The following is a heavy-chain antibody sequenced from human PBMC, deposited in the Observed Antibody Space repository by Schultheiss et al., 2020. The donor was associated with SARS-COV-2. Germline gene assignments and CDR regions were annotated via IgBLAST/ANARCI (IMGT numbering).Heavy chain of an antibody. D-gene: IGHD3-22*01. CDR3: ASFPSREVTTMIVVVRSPG. CDR2: ISYDGSNK. V-gene: IGHV3-30-3*01. J-gene: IGHJ4*02. Sequence: GGSLRLSCAASGFTFSSYAMHWVRQAPGKGLEWVAVISYDGSNKYYADSVKGRFTISRDNAKNTLYLQMNSLRAEDTAVYYCASFPSREVTTMIVVVRSPGWGQGTLVTVSS. CDR1: GFTFSSYA.